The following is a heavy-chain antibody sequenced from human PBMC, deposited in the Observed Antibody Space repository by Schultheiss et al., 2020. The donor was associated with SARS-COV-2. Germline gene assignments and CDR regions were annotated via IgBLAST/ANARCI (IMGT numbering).Heavy chain of an antibody. CDR3: ARAPHYDILTGYYGANWFDP. D-gene: IGHD3-9*01. J-gene: IGHJ5*02. V-gene: IGHV1-8*01. CDR1: GYTFTSYD. CDR2: MNPNSGNT. Sequence: ASVKVSCKASGYTFTSYDINWVRQATGQGLEWMGWMNPNSGNTGYAQKFQGRVTMTRNTSISTAYMELSSLRSEDTAVYYCARAPHYDILTGYYGANWFDPWGQGTLVTVSS.